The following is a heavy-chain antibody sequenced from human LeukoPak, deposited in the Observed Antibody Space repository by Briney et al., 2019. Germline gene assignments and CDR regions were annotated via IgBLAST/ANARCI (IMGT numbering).Heavy chain of an antibody. Sequence: PGGSLRLSCAASGFTFSSYVMSWVRQAPGKGLEWVSAISGSGGSTFYADSVKSRFTISRDNSKNTLYLQMNSLRAEDTAVYYCANTGGSVYWYFDLWGRGTLVTVSS. CDR2: ISGSGGST. CDR3: ANTGGSVYWYFDL. D-gene: IGHD1-14*01. V-gene: IGHV3-23*01. CDR1: GFTFSSYV. J-gene: IGHJ2*01.